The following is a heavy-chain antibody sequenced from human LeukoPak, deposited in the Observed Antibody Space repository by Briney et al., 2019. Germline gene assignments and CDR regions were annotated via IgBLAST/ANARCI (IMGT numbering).Heavy chain of an antibody. CDR2: IIPILDLT. CDR3: ASRY. J-gene: IGHJ4*02. V-gene: IGHV1-69*02. Sequence: SVKVSCKAAGGTLSSYPVSWVRQAPGQGLELMGRIIPILDLTNYAQRFQGRVTITADTSTSTVYMELNSLRSEDTAVYYCASRYWGQGTLVTVSS. CDR1: GGTLSSYP.